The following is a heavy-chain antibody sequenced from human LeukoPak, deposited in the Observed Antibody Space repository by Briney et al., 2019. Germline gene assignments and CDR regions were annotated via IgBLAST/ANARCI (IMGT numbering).Heavy chain of an antibody. V-gene: IGHV3-74*01. Sequence: GGSLRLSCAASGFTFSSYWMHWVRRAPGKGLVWVSRINSDGSSTSYADSVKGRFTISRDNAKNTLYLQMNSLRAEDTAVYYCARDPNHYGGNPDYWGQGTLVTVS. CDR1: GFTFSSYW. CDR3: ARDPNHYGGNPDY. J-gene: IGHJ4*02. D-gene: IGHD4-23*01. CDR2: INSDGSST.